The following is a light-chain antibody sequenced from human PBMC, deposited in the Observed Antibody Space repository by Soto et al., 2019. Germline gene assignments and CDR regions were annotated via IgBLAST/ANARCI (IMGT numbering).Light chain of an antibody. Sequence: QSALTQPASASGSPGQSITISCTGISADVSTSNFVSWYQHHPGKGPRLILYDFTHRPSGISDRFSGSKSGDTASLTISGLRAEDEADYYCASYRSGPLYVFGTGTKVTVL. CDR1: SADVSTSNF. J-gene: IGLJ1*01. V-gene: IGLV2-14*03. CDR3: ASYRSGPLYV. CDR2: DFT.